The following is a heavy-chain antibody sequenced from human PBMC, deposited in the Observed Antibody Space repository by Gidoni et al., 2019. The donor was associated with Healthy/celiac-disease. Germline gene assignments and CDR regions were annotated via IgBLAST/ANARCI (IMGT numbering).Heavy chain of an antibody. V-gene: IGHV5-51*01. J-gene: IGHJ5*02. CDR1: GYSFTSYW. D-gene: IGHD4-4*01. CDR3: ARTLTVTTWVTWFDP. Sequence: EVQLVQSGAEVKKPGESLKIYCKGAGYSFTSYWIGWVRQMPGKGLEWMGIIYPGVSDTRYSPSFQGQVTISADKSISTAYLQWSSLKASDTAMYYCARTLTVTTWVTWFDPWGQGTLVTVSS. CDR2: IYPGVSDT.